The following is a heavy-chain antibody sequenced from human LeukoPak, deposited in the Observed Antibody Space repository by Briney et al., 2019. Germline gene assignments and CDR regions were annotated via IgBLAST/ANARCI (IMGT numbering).Heavy chain of an antibody. J-gene: IGHJ5*02. CDR3: ARGGTLLWFGPDATNNWFDP. D-gene: IGHD3-10*01. CDR2: ISSSSSYI. CDR1: GFTLSSYS. V-gene: IGHV3-21*01. Sequence: PGGSLRLSCAASGFTLSSYSMNWVRQAPGKGLEWVSSISSSSSYIYYADSVKGRFTISRDNAKNSLYLQMNSLRAEDTAVYYCARGGTLLWFGPDATNNWFDPWGQGTLVTVSS.